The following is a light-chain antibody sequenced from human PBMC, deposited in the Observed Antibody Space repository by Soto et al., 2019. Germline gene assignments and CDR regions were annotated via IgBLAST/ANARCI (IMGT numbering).Light chain of an antibody. V-gene: IGKV3-20*01. CDR1: QSVTSYY. CDR2: GAS. Sequence: EVVSTQSPGTLSLSPGERATLSCRASQSVTSYYLAWYQQKPGQAPRLLIYGASRRATDIPDRFSGSGSGTEFTLTISRLEPEDYAVYYCQLYDSSSYTFGQGTKLEIK. J-gene: IGKJ2*01. CDR3: QLYDSSSYT.